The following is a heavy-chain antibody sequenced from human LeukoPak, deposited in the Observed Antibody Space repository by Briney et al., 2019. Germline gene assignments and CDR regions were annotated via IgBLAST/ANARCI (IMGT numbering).Heavy chain of an antibody. V-gene: IGHV3-23*01. CDR2: ISGSGGST. Sequence: PGGSLRLSCAASGFTFSSYAMSWVRQAPGKGLEWVSAISGSGGSTYYADSVKGRFTISRDNSKNTLYLQMNSLRAEDTAVYYCAKEYSSSFLSPYYYYGMDVWGQGTTVTVSS. J-gene: IGHJ6*02. D-gene: IGHD6-6*01. CDR3: AKEYSSSFLSPYYYYGMDV. CDR1: GFTFSSYA.